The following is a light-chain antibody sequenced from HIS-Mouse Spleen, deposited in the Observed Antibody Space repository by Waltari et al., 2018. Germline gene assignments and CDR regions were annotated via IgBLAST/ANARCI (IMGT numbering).Light chain of an antibody. Sequence: SYVLPQPPSVSVAPGKTARITCGGNNIGSKSAPWYQQKPGQAPVRVVYDDSDRPSGLPERFSGSNSGNTATLTISRVEAGDEADYYCQVWDSSSDHRVFGGGTKLTVL. CDR3: QVWDSSSDHRV. CDR2: DDS. V-gene: IGLV3-21*03. J-gene: IGLJ3*02. CDR1: NIGSKS.